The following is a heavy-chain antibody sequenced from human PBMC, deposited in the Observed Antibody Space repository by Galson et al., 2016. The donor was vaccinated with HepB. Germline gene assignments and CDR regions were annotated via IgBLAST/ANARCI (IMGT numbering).Heavy chain of an antibody. D-gene: IGHD3-10*01. J-gene: IGHJ6*02. V-gene: IGHV1-18*01. CDR2: INPYNGNT. CDR3: ARDRELLWFGEPNMDV. Sequence: SVKVSCKASGYTFSTYGVSWVRQAPGQGLEWMGWINPYNGNTNYAQKLQGRVTMITDTSTSTAYMELRSLRSDDTAIYYCARDRELLWFGEPNMDVWGQGTTVTVSS. CDR1: GYTFSTYG.